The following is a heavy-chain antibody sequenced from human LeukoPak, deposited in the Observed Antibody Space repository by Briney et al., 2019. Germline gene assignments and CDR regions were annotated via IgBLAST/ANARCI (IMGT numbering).Heavy chain of an antibody. D-gene: IGHD3-16*01. J-gene: IGHJ4*02. CDR1: GGSISSGDYY. Sequence: SSETLSLTCTVSGGSISSGDYYWSWIRQPPGKGLEWIGYIYYSGSTYYNPSLKSRVTISVDTSKNQFSLKLSSVTAADTAVYYCAGGPPYEPLDYWGQGTLVTVSS. CDR3: AGGPPYEPLDY. V-gene: IGHV4-30-4*01. CDR2: IYYSGST.